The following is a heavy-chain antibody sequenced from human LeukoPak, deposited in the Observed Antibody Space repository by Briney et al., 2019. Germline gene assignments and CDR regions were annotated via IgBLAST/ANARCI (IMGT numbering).Heavy chain of an antibody. D-gene: IGHD3-10*01. J-gene: IGHJ4*02. Sequence: PETLSLTCTVSGGSISPLYWGWIRQPPGKGLEFIGYIYDSGAANYNPSLKSRVSLSVDTSENQFSLKLSSVTAADTAVYYCARGGVAAKYYFDFWGQGTWSPSPQ. CDR3: ARGGVAAKYYFDF. V-gene: IGHV4-59*11. CDR2: IYDSGAA. CDR1: GGSISPLY.